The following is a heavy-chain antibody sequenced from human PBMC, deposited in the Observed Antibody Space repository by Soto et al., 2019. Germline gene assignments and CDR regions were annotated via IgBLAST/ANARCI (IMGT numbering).Heavy chain of an antibody. J-gene: IGHJ6*04. CDR2: INPNSGGT. CDR3: ARAGYCSGGSCYATMGDFFYYGMDV. Sequence: ASVKISCKASGYTFTGYYMHWVRQAPGQGLEWMGWINPNSGGTNYAQKFQGWVTMTRDTSISTAYMELSRLRSDDTAVYYCARAGYCSGGSCYATMGDFFYYGMDVWGKGTMVTVAS. CDR1: GYTFTGYY. V-gene: IGHV1-2*04. D-gene: IGHD2-15*01.